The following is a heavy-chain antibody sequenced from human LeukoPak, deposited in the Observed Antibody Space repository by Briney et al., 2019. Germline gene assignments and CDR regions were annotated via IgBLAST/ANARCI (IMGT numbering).Heavy chain of an antibody. CDR3: ARGASEYSYGFSLSSRYMDV. J-gene: IGHJ6*03. V-gene: IGHV4-59*01. CDR2: IYYSGST. D-gene: IGHD5-18*01. CDR1: GGSISSYY. Sequence: SETLSLTCTVSGGSISSYYWSWIRQPPGKGLEWIGYIYYSGSTKYNPSLKSRVTISVDTSKNEFFLKLNSVTAADTAVYYCARGASEYSYGFSLSSRYMDVWGKGTTVTVPS.